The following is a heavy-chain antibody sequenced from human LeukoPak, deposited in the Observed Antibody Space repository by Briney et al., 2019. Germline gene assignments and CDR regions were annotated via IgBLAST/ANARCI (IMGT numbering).Heavy chain of an antibody. J-gene: IGHJ4*02. CDR3: GGVKLRGGGWYWGYFDY. CDR1: GGSISSYY. Sequence: SETLSLTCTVSGGSISSYYWSWIRQPPGKGLEWIGYIYYSGSTNYNPSLKSRVTISVDTSKNQFSLKLSSVTAADTAVYYCGGVKLRGGGWYWGYFDYWGQGTLVTVSS. V-gene: IGHV4-59*01. CDR2: IYYSGST. D-gene: IGHD6-19*01.